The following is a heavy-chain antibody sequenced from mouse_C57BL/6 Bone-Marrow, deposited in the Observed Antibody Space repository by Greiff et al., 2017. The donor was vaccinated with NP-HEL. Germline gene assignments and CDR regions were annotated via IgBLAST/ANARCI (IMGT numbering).Heavy chain of an antibody. CDR3: AGHGYGSSFYYYAMDY. D-gene: IGHD1-1*01. J-gene: IGHJ4*01. Sequence: EVQVVESGGGLVKPGGSLKLSCAASGFTFSSYAMSWVRQTPEKRLEWVATISDGGSYTYYPDNVKGRFTISRDNAKNNLYLQMSHLKSEDTAMYYCAGHGYGSSFYYYAMDYWGQGTSVTVSS. CDR2: ISDGGSYT. CDR1: GFTFSSYA. V-gene: IGHV5-4*01.